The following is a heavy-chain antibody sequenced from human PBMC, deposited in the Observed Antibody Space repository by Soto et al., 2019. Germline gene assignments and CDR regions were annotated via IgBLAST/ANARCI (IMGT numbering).Heavy chain of an antibody. D-gene: IGHD3-3*01. V-gene: IGHV1-2*04. J-gene: IGHJ6*02. CDR2: INPKTGGT. CDR1: GYTFTGYY. Sequence: QVQMVQSGAEVMRPGASVKVSCKSSGYTFTGYYVHWVRQAPGQGLEWMGWINPKTGGTNYGQKFQGWVTMTRDTSISTTYMELTKLRFNDTAVYFCARSGMRDFWNGYYRYFGMDVWGQGTTVIVSS. CDR3: ARSGMRDFWNGYYRYFGMDV.